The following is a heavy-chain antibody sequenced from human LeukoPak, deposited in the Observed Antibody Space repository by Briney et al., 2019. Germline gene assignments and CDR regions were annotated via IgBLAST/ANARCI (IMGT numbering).Heavy chain of an antibody. V-gene: IGHV3-23*01. Sequence: GSLRLSCAASGFTFSSYAMSWVRQAPGKGLEWVSAISGSGGSTYYADSVKGRFTISRDNSKNTLYLQMNSLRAEDTAVYYCAKEDIVVVPAAGRIYYFDYWGQGTPVTVSS. CDR3: AKEDIVVVPAAGRIYYFDY. J-gene: IGHJ4*02. D-gene: IGHD2-2*01. CDR2: ISGSGGST. CDR1: GFTFSSYA.